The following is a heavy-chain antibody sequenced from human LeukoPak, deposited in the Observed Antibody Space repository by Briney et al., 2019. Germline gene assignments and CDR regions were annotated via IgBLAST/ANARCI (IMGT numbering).Heavy chain of an antibody. J-gene: IGHJ4*02. V-gene: IGHV4-34*01. D-gene: IGHD6-13*01. CDR1: GGSFSGYY. Sequence: ASETLSLTCAVYGGSFSGYYWSWIRQPLGKGLEWIGEINHSGSTNYNPSLKSRVTISVDTSKNQFSLKLSSVTAADTAVYYCARDSSSWQFDYWGQGTLVTVSS. CDR3: ARDSSSWQFDY. CDR2: INHSGST.